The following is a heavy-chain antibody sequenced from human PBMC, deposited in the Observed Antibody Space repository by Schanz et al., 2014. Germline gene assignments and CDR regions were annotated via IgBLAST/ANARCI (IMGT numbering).Heavy chain of an antibody. Sequence: QVQLQESGPGLLKPSETLSLTCTVSGGSIRSYFWSWIRQPPGKGLEWIGFISYSGSTYYNPSLKSRVTISVDASKNHFSLTLTSLTAADTAVYYCARDTTWRLDLWGRGTLVTVSS. V-gene: IGHV4-59*12. CDR3: ARDTTWRLDL. CDR2: ISYSGST. CDR1: GGSIRSYF. D-gene: IGHD1-1*01. J-gene: IGHJ2*01.